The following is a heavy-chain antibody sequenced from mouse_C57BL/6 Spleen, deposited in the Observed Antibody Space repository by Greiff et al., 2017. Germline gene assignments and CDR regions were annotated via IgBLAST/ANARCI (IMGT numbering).Heavy chain of an antibody. Sequence: EVKLMESGGGLVQPGGSLKLSCAASGFTFSDYYMYWVRQTPEKRLEWVAYISNGGGSTYYPDTVTGRFTISRDNAKNTLYLQMSRLKSEDTAMYYCARHMITTVVATDWYFDVWGTGTTVTVSS. J-gene: IGHJ1*03. CDR3: ARHMITTVVATDWYFDV. CDR1: GFTFSDYY. V-gene: IGHV5-12*01. D-gene: IGHD1-1*01. CDR2: ISNGGGST.